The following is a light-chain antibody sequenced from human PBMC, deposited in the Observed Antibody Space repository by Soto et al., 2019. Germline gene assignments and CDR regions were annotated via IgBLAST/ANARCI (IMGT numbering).Light chain of an antibody. J-gene: IGKJ1*01. CDR1: QVISSHF. CDR3: QQYDRSWT. Sequence: EVVLTQSPGTLSLSPGERSTLSCRASQVISSHFLAWYQHKRGLAPIPLIYDVSRVASGIPDRFSGSGSGTDFTLTISRREPEDFAVYYCQQYDRSWTFGQGTKGEIK. CDR2: DVS. V-gene: IGKV3-20*01.